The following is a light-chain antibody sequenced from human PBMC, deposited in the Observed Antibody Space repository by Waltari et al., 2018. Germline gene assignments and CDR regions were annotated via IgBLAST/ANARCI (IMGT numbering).Light chain of an antibody. CDR3: QTGGHGTWV. V-gene: IGLV4-69*01. Sequence: QLVLTQSPSASASLGASVKLTCTLSSGHSSNVIAWLQQRPEKGPRYLMKVNSDGSHSKGDEIPDRFSGSSSGAERCLTISNLQSEDEADYFCQTGGHGTWVFGGGTTLTVL. J-gene: IGLJ3*02. CDR2: VNSDGSH. CDR1: SGHSSNV.